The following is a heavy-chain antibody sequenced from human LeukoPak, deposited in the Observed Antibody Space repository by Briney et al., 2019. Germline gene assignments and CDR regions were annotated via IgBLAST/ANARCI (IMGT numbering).Heavy chain of an antibody. Sequence: GGSLRLSCAASGFSLSSSYMYWVHQAPGKGLEWVSFFYRGDSTYYAESVRGRFTISRDNSKNTLYLLMNSLIPEDTAVYYCAREVVSIPSYFDSWGQGTLVTVSS. D-gene: IGHD2-21*01. CDR3: AREVVSIPSYFDS. CDR1: GFSLSSSY. J-gene: IGHJ4*02. CDR2: FYRGDST. V-gene: IGHV3-53*01.